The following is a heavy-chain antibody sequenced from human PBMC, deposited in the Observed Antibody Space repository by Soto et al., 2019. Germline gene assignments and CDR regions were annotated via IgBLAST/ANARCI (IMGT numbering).Heavy chain of an antibody. CDR2: ISSSSSYT. V-gene: IGHV3-11*05. J-gene: IGHJ4*02. CDR1: GFTFSDYY. Sequence: GGSLRLSCAASGFTFSDYYMSWIRQAPGKGLEWVSYISSSSSYTNYADSVKGRFTISRDNAKNSLYLQMNSLRAEDTAVYYCASEEVVRGVIILPFIYWGQGTLVTVSS. D-gene: IGHD3-10*01. CDR3: ASEEVVRGVIILPFIY.